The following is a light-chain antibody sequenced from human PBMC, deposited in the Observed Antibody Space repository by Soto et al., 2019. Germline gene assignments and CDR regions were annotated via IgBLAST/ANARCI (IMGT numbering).Light chain of an antibody. Sequence: QSALTQPASVSGSPGQSITISCTGTSSDVGGYNYVSWYQQHPGKAPKLMIYEVSNRPSGVSNRFSGSKSGNTASLTISGLQAEDEDAYYCSSYTSSSTLDVFGTGTKLTVL. CDR1: SSDVGGYNY. CDR2: EVS. J-gene: IGLJ1*01. V-gene: IGLV2-14*01. CDR3: SSYTSSSTLDV.